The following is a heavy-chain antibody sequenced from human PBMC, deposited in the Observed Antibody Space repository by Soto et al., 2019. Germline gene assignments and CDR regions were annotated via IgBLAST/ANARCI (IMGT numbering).Heavy chain of an antibody. J-gene: IGHJ4*02. D-gene: IGHD5-18*01. Sequence: QVQLVQSGAEVKKPGSSVKVSCKASGGAFSSYAISWVRQAPGQGLEWMGGIIPIFGTANYAQKFQGRGTITADKSTSTAYMELSSLRPEDTDVYYCSTLSARRNFDYWGQGTLDTVSS. V-gene: IGHV1-69*06. CDR2: IIPIFGTA. CDR1: GGAFSSYA. CDR3: STLSARRNFDY.